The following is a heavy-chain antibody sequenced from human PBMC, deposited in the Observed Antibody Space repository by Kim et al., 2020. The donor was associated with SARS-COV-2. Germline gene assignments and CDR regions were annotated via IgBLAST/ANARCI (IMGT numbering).Heavy chain of an antibody. CDR2: IYHTGST. J-gene: IGHJ2*01. CDR1: GASISSFIW. D-gene: IGHD7-27*01. V-gene: IGHV4-4*02. Sequence: SETLSLTCAVSGASISSFIWWTWVRQPPGKGLEWIGEIYHTGSTNYNPSLKTRVTISVDKSKNLFSLNLSSVTAADTAVYYCARGGNWGLVRSHWYFDLWGRGTLVTVSS. CDR3: ARGGNWGLVRSHWYFDL.